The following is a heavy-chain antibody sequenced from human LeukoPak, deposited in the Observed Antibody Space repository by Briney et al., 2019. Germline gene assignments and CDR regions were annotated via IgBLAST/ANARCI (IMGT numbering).Heavy chain of an antibody. J-gene: IGHJ4*02. Sequence: ASVRVSCKVSGYSLSDSSMHWVRQAPGKGLEWMGTFNPEDGETIYAQKFQGRVTITEDTSIDTAYLDLSSLRSEDTAVYYCATPRYSDNRGYYYDLTYWGQGTLVTVSS. CDR2: FNPEDGET. CDR1: GYSLSDSS. D-gene: IGHD3-22*01. CDR3: ATPRYSDNRGYYYDLTY. V-gene: IGHV1-24*01.